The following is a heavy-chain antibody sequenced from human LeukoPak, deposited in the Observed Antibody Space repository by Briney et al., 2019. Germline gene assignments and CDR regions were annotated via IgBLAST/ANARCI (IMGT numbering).Heavy chain of an antibody. V-gene: IGHV1-69*05. CDR1: GGIFSSYA. J-gene: IGHJ5*02. CDR3: ASYRQWELDP. Sequence: GASVKVSCKASGGIFSSYAISWARQAPGQGLEWMGRIIPIFGTANYAQKFQGRVTITTDESTSTAYMELSSLRSEDTAVYYCASYRQWELDPWGQGTLVTVSS. D-gene: IGHD1-26*01. CDR2: IIPIFGTA.